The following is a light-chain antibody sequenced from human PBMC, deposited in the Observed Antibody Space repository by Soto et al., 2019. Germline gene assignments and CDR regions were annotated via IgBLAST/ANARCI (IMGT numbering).Light chain of an antibody. J-gene: IGLJ2*01. CDR2: EVS. CDR1: SSDVGGYNY. Sequence: QSVLTQPPSASGSPGQSVTISCTGTSSDVGGYNYVSWYQQHPGKAPKLMIYEVSKRPSGVPDRFSGSKSGNTASLTVSGLQAEDVADYYCTSYAGSNNFVVFGGGTKLTVL. V-gene: IGLV2-8*01. CDR3: TSYAGSNNFVV.